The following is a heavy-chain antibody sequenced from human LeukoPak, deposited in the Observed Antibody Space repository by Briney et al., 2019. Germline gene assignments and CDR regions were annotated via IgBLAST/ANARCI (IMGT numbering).Heavy chain of an antibody. CDR3: AKPRVRGASYFDY. CDR1: GFTFSSYA. CDR2: ISYDGSNK. V-gene: IGHV3-30*04. D-gene: IGHD3-10*01. Sequence: GGSLRLSCAASGFTFSSYAMHWVRQAPGKGLEWVAVISYDGSNKNYADSVKGRFTISRDNSQNTLYLQMNSLRAEDTAVYYCAKPRVRGASYFDYWGQGTLVTVSS. J-gene: IGHJ4*02.